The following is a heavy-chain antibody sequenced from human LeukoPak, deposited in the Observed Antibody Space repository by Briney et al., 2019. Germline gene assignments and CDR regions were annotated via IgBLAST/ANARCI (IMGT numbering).Heavy chain of an antibody. J-gene: IGHJ3*01. D-gene: IGHD3-3*01. V-gene: IGHV3-23*01. CDR1: GFTFSSYS. CDR2: ISGSAEKT. Sequence: GGSLRLSCAASGFTFSSYSMNWVRQAPGKGLEWVSSISGSAEKTYYTDSVKGRFTISRDSSQKILNLQMSNLRVEDTAIYYCARGSTYDFWSGDAFDVWGQGALVTVSS. CDR3: ARGSTYDFWSGDAFDV.